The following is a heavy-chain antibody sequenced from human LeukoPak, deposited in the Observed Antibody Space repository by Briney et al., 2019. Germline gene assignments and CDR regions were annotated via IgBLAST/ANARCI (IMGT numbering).Heavy chain of an antibody. J-gene: IGHJ4*02. CDR1: GYTFTSYD. Sequence: ASVKVSCKASGYTFTSYDINWVRQATGQGLEWMGWMNPNSGNTGYAQKFQGRVTMTRNTSISTAYMELSSLRSEDTAVYYCAREFGSLGEAKRPTFDHWGQGTLVTVSS. CDR2: MNPNSGNT. CDR3: AREFGSLGEAKRPTFDH. D-gene: IGHD4-17*01. V-gene: IGHV1-8*01.